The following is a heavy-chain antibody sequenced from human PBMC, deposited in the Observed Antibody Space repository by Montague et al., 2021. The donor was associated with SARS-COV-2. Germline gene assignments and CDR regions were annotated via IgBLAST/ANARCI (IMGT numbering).Heavy chain of an antibody. V-gene: IGHV4-34*01. CDR3: ARGGGYSYGGIDY. Sequence: SETLSLTCAVYGGSFSGYYWSWIRQPLGKGLEWIGEINHSGSTNYNPSLKSRVTISVDTSKNQFSLKLSSVTAADTAVYYCARGGGYSYGGIDYWGQGTLVTVSS. J-gene: IGHJ4*02. CDR2: INHSGST. CDR1: GGSFSGYY. D-gene: IGHD5-18*01.